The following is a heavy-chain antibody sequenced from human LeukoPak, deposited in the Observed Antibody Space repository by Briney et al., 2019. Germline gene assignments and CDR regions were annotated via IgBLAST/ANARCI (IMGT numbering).Heavy chain of an antibody. CDR2: INSDGSST. J-gene: IGHJ4*02. CDR1: GFTFSIYW. CDR3: ARDRSTRYFDY. V-gene: IGHV3-74*01. Sequence: GGSLRLSCAASGFTFSIYWMHWVRRAPGKGLVWVSRINSDGSSTTYADSVKGRFTISRDNAKNTLYLQMNSLRAEDTAVYYCARDRSTRYFDYWGQGTLVTVSS. D-gene: IGHD1-1*01.